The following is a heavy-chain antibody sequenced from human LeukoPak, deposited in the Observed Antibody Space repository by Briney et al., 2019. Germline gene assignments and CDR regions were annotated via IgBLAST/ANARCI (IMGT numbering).Heavy chain of an antibody. V-gene: IGHV3-30*02. Sequence: PGGSLRLSCVASGFTFSSYGMHWVRQAPGKGLEWVSFIRYDGSNKYYADSVKGRFTISRDNSKNTLYLQMNSLRAEDTAVYYCARDEWLLWSFDYWGQGTLVTVSS. D-gene: IGHD3-3*01. CDR2: IRYDGSNK. J-gene: IGHJ4*02. CDR3: ARDEWLLWSFDY. CDR1: GFTFSSYG.